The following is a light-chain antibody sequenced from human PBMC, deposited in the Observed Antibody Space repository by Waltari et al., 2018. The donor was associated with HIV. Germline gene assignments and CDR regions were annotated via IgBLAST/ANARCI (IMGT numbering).Light chain of an antibody. CDR2: KSS. Sequence: ILMPQSPSTLSAFVGDRVSITCRASLSVNTWLAWYQQKPGRPPKLLIYKSSILQVGVPTRFSGSGSGTKFTLTITSLQPDDFATYYCQQYDSDPSFGQGTRL. CDR3: QQYDSDPS. J-gene: IGKJ5*01. V-gene: IGKV1-5*03. CDR1: LSVNTW.